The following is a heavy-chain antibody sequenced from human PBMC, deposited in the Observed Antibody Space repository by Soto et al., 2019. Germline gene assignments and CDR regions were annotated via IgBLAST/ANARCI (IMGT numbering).Heavy chain of an antibody. D-gene: IGHD3-16*02. V-gene: IGHV3-23*01. Sequence: GGSLRLSCAASGFTFSSYAMTWVRQAPGKGLEWVSVISGGGSNKYYADSVKGRFTISRDNSKNTLYLQMNSLRAEDTAVYYCAKDFVKKWRVPFDYWGQGTLVTVSS. CDR1: GFTFSSYA. CDR2: ISGGGSNK. J-gene: IGHJ4*02. CDR3: AKDFVKKWRVPFDY.